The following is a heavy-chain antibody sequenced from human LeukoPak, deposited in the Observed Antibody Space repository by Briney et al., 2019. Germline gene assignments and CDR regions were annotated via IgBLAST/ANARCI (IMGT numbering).Heavy chain of an antibody. D-gene: IGHD2-15*01. J-gene: IGHJ4*02. CDR2: ISHDGSNK. CDR3: ARDQDPGSGGSCSDY. V-gene: IGHV3-30*04. CDR1: GFTFSTCA. Sequence: GGSLRLSCAASGFTFSTCAIHWVRQAPGKGLEWVAVISHDGSNKYYADSVKGRFTISRDNSKNTLYLQMNSLRAEDTAVYYCARDQDPGSGGSCSDYWGQGTLVTVSS.